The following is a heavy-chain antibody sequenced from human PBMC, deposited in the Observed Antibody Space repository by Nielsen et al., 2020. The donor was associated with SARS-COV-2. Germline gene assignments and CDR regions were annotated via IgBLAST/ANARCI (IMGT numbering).Heavy chain of an antibody. CDR1: GFTFSSYW. CDR2: INSDGSST. D-gene: IGHD6-19*01. J-gene: IGHJ5*02. CDR3: ARDRASEDSGWDYSYNWFDP. V-gene: IGHV3-74*01. Sequence: GESLKISCAASGFTFSSYWMHWVRQAPGKGLVWVSRINSDGSSTSYADSVKGRFTISRDNAKNSPYLQMNSLRAEDTALYHCARDRASEDSGWDYSYNWFDPWGQGTLVTVSS.